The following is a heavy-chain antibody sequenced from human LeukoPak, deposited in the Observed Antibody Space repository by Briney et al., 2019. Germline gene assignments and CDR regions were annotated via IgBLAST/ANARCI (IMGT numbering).Heavy chain of an antibody. CDR2: MFHSGST. Sequence: RPSETLSLTCTVSGYSLSSGFYWGWIRQPPGKGLEWIATMFHSGSTYYNPSLESRVTIPMDTSKNQFSLRLISVTAADTALYYCARFGTRDNCCHPGVDTWGQGTPVTVSS. V-gene: IGHV4-38-2*02. D-gene: IGHD1-1*01. CDR3: ARFGTRDNCCHPGVDT. J-gene: IGHJ5*02. CDR1: GYSLSSGFY.